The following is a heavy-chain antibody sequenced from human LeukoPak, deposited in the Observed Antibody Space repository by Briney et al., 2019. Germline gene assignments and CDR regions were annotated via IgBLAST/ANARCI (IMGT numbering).Heavy chain of an antibody. J-gene: IGHJ6*02. D-gene: IGHD3-22*01. CDR2: ISSSGSTI. CDR3: ARITYDSSGYRLNYGMDV. CDR1: GFTFSDYY. Sequence: GGSLRLSCAASGFTFSDYYMSWIRQAPGKGLEWVSYISSSGSTIYYADSVKGRFTISRDNAKNSLYLQMNSLRAEDTAVYYCARITYDSSGYRLNYGMDVWGQGTTVTVSS. V-gene: IGHV3-11*01.